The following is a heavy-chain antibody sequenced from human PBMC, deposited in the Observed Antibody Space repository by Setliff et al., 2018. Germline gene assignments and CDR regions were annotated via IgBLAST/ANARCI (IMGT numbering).Heavy chain of an antibody. D-gene: IGHD2-21*01. CDR3: AKDRVNDGFWDFDS. CDR2: VIQGGQG. J-gene: IGHJ4*02. Sequence: GGSLRLSCATSGFTFREYSMAWVRKVPGKGLEWVASVIQGGQGGCAGSLRGRCSISRDNSKKTVLLQMSNLRAEDTATYYCAKDRVNDGFWDFDSWGQGSVVTVSS. CDR1: GFTFREYS. V-gene: IGHV3-23*01.